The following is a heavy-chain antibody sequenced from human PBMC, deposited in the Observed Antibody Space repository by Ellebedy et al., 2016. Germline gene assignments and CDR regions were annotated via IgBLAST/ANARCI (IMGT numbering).Heavy chain of an antibody. J-gene: IGHJ4*02. CDR3: ARERSTVTTLLIDY. CDR2: ISNYNGDT. V-gene: IGHV1-18*01. CDR1: GYIFGSYG. Sequence: ASVKVSXKASGYIFGSYGINWVRQAPGQGLEWMGYISNYNGDTKDVRKFQGRVTMTTDTSTSTAYMELTSLRSDDTAVYYCARERSTVTTLLIDYWGQGTLVTVSS. D-gene: IGHD4-17*01.